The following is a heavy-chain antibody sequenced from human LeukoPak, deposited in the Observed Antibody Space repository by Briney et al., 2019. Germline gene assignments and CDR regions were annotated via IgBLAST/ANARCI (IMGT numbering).Heavy chain of an antibody. Sequence: GGSLRLSCAASGFTFKDYALNWVRQTPGKGLEWVSSISDDGAYIYYADSVKGRFTISRDNAKNSLYLQMNSLRAEDTALYYCAKEHSDEAFDIWGQGTMVTVSS. J-gene: IGHJ3*02. CDR2: ISDDGAYI. V-gene: IGHV3-21*01. CDR3: AKEHSDEAFDI. CDR1: GFTFKDYA.